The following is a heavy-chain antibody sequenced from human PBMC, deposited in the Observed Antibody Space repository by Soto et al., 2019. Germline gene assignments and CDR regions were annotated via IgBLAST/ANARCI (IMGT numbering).Heavy chain of an antibody. CDR1: GGSVSSGSYY. J-gene: IGHJ4*02. D-gene: IGHD3-10*01. CDR3: ARESASASYYFDY. V-gene: IGHV4-61*03. Sequence: SETLSLTCTVSGGSVSSGSYYWSWIRQPPGKGLEWIGYIYNSGSTNYNPSLKSRVTISVDTSKNHFSLRMSSVTAADTAVYYCARESASASYYFDYRGRGTLVNV. CDR2: IYNSGST.